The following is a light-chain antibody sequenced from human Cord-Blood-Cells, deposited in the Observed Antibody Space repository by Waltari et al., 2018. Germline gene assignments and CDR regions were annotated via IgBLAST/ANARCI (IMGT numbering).Light chain of an antibody. V-gene: IGLV1-51*01. CDR2: DNN. J-gene: IGLJ2*01. CDR3: GTWDSSLSAHVV. CDR1: SSNIGTNY. Sequence: QSVLTQPPSVSAAPGQKVTISCSGRSSNIGTNYVSWYQQLPGTAPKLLIYDNNKRPSGIPDRFSGSKSGTSATLGITGLQTGDEADYYCGTWDSSLSAHVVFGGGTKLTVL.